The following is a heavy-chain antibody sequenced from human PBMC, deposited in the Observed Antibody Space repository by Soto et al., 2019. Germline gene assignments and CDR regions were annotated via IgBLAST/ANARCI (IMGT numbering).Heavy chain of an antibody. CDR1: GGSFSGYY. CDR3: AGVYSYGYGY. J-gene: IGHJ4*02. V-gene: IGHV4-34*01. Sequence: QVQLQQWGAGLLKPSETLSLTCAVYGGSFSGYYWSWIRQPPGKGLEWIGEINHSGSTNYNPSLKSRVTISVDTSKNQFSLKLSSVTAADTAVYYCAGVYSYGYGYWGQGTLVTVSS. D-gene: IGHD5-18*01. CDR2: INHSGST.